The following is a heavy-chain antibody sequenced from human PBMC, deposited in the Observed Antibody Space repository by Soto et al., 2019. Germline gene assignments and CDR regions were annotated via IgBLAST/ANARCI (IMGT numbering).Heavy chain of an antibody. D-gene: IGHD2-2*01. V-gene: IGHV3-23*01. CDR3: AKSSSIAYPLKNWFEP. Sequence: GWSLILSCAVSGFTFSSYAMNWVRQAPGKGLEWVSGISGGGGGTYYADSVKGRFSISRDNSKNTLYLRMNSLRAEDTAIYYCAKSSSIAYPLKNWFEPCGQGTLVTVSS. CDR1: GFTFSSYA. J-gene: IGHJ5*02. CDR2: ISGGGGGT.